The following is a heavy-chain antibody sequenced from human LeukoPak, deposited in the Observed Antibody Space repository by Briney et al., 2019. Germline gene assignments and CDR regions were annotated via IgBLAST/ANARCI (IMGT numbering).Heavy chain of an antibody. D-gene: IGHD2-15*01. J-gene: IGHJ4*02. CDR2: IYWNDDK. V-gene: IGHV2-5*01. Sequence: SGPTLVNPTQTLTLTCTFSGFSLSTSGVGVGWIRRPPGKALEWLALIYWNDDKRYSPSLKSRLTITKDTSKNQVVLTMTNMDPVDTATYYCAHRRSYCSGGSCYYYFDYWGQGTLVTVSS. CDR3: AHRRSYCSGGSCYYYFDY. CDR1: GFSLSTSGVG.